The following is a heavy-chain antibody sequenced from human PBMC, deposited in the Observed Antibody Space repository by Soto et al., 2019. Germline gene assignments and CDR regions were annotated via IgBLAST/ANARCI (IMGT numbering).Heavy chain of an antibody. CDR2: RYYSGST. Sequence: QVQLRESGPGLVKPSETLSLTCTFSVSGDSISTYYWSWIRQPPGKGLEWIGYRYYSGSTSYNPSLESRVTISVDTSKNQFSLKLDSVTAADTAVYYCAIGDGWYYFDYWGQGALVTVSS. CDR3: AIGDGWYYFDY. D-gene: IGHD6-19*01. CDR1: GDSISTYY. J-gene: IGHJ4*02. V-gene: IGHV4-59*08.